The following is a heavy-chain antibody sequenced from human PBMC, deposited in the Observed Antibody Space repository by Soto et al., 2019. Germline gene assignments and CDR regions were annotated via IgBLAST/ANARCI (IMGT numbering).Heavy chain of an antibody. CDR2: IYYSGST. V-gene: IGHV4-28*01. CDR3: ARSYRDYGMDV. J-gene: IGHJ6*02. Sequence: ETLSLTCAVSGYSISSSNWWGWIRQPPGKGLEWIGYIYYSGSTYYNPSLKSRVTMSVDTSKNQFSLKLSSVTAVDTAVYYCARSYRDYGMDVWGQGTTVTVSS. CDR1: GYSISSSNW. D-gene: IGHD5-18*01.